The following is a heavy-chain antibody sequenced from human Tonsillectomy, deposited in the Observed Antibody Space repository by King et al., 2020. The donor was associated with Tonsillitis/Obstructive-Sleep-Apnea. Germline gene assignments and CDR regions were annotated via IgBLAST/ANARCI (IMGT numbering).Heavy chain of an antibody. CDR3: ARVGGLVGPTPNYFDY. Sequence: VQLVESGAELKKPGASVKVSCTASGYTFTSYGISWVRQAPGQGLEWMGWISVYNGNTNYAQNLQGRVTMTTDTPTSTAYMELRSLRSDDTAVYYCARVGGLVGPTPNYFDYWGQGTLVTVSS. J-gene: IGHJ4*02. CDR2: ISVYNGNT. CDR1: GYTFTSYG. D-gene: IGHD2-8*02. V-gene: IGHV1-18*01.